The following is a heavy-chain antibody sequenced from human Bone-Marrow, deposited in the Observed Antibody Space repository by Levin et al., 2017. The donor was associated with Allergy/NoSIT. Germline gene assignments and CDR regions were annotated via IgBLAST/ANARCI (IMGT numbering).Heavy chain of an antibody. CDR1: GGSISSYY. CDR2: IYYSGST. CDR3: ARGSCSGGSCYPRWFDP. V-gene: IGHV4-59*01. J-gene: IGHJ5*02. D-gene: IGHD2-15*01. Sequence: SETLSLTCTVSGGSISSYYWSWIRQPPGKGLEWIGYIYYSGSTNYNPSLKSRVTISVDTSKNQFSLKLSSVTAADTAVYYCARGSCSGGSCYPRWFDPWGQGTLVTVSS.